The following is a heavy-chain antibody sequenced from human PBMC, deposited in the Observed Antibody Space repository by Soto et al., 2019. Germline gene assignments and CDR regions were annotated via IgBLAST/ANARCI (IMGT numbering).Heavy chain of an antibody. CDR3: AHRQGFGELHY. CDR2: IYWDDDK. V-gene: IGHV2-5*02. Sequence: QITLKESGPTLVKPTQTLTLTCTFSGFSFSTSGVGVGWIRQPPGKALEWLALIYWDDDKRYSPSLKSRLTITKDTSKTQVVLTMTNMDPVDTATYYCAHRQGFGELHYWGQGTLVTVSS. CDR1: GFSFSTSGVG. J-gene: IGHJ4*02. D-gene: IGHD3-10*01.